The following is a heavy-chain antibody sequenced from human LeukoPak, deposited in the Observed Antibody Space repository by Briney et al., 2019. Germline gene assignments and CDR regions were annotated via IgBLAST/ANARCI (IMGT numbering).Heavy chain of an antibody. V-gene: IGHV1-18*01. D-gene: IGHD1-1*01. Sequence: GASVKVSCKASGGTFSSYAISWVRQAPGQGLEWMGWISAYNGNTNYAQKLQGRVTMTTDTSTSTAYMELRSLRSDDTAVYYCARAIDNWNDYWGQGTLVTVSS. CDR3: ARAIDNWNDY. CDR1: GGTFSSYA. J-gene: IGHJ4*02. CDR2: ISAYNGNT.